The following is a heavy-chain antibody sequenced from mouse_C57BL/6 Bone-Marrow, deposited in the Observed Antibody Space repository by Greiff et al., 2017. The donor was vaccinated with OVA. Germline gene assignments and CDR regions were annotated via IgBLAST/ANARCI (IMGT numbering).Heavy chain of an antibody. V-gene: IGHV1-64*01. D-gene: IGHD1-1*01. CDR1: GYTFTSYW. J-gene: IGHJ2*01. CDR2: IHPNSGST. CDR3: ARRLRCFDY. Sequence: VQLQQPGAELVKPGASVKLSCKASGYTFTSYWMHWVKQRPGQGLEWIGMIHPNSGSTNYNETFKSKATLTVDKSSSTAYMQLSSLTSEDSAVYYCARRLRCFDYWGQGTTLTVSS.